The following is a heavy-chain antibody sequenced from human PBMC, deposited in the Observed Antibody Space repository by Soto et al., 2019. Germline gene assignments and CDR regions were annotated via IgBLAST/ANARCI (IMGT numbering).Heavy chain of an antibody. CDR1: GFTFSNFA. D-gene: IGHD2-2*01. Sequence: GGSLRLSCAASGFTFSNFAMNWFRQAPGKGLEWVAVISGTSDTTYNADSVKGRFTISRDNSKNTVYLQMNSLRAEDTALYYCAKGYCSSTSCSFDYWGQGTLVTVSS. J-gene: IGHJ4*02. CDR3: AKGYCSSTSCSFDY. CDR2: ISGTSDTT. V-gene: IGHV3-23*01.